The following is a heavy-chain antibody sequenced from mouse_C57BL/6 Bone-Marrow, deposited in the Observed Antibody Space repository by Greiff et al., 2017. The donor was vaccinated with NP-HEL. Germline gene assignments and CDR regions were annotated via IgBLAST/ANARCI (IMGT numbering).Heavy chain of an antibody. Sequence: VKLMESGGGLVQPGGSLKLSCAASGFTFSDYYMYWVRQTPEKRLEWVAYISNGGGSTYYPDTVKGRFTISRDNAKNTLYLQMSRLKSEDTAMYYCARQFGGTLDYWGQGTTLTVSS. CDR3: ARQFGGTLDY. CDR1: GFTFSDYY. J-gene: IGHJ2*01. D-gene: IGHD1-1*02. CDR2: ISNGGGST. V-gene: IGHV5-12*01.